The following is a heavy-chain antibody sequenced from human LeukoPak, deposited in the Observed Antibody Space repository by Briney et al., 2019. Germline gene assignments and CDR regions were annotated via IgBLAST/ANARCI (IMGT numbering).Heavy chain of an antibody. CDR2: ISSSGSTI. Sequence: PGGSLRLSCAASGSTFSSYEMNWVRQAPGTGLEWVSYISSSGSTIYYADSVKGRFTISRDNAKNSLYLQMNSLRAEDTAVYYCARVGYYGSGSYYKFDYWGQGTLVTVSS. J-gene: IGHJ4*02. CDR3: ARVGYYGSGSYYKFDY. D-gene: IGHD3-10*01. CDR1: GSTFSSYE. V-gene: IGHV3-48*03.